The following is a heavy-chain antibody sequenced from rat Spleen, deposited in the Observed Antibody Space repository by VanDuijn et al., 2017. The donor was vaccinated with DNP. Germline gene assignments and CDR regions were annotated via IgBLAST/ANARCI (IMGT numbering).Heavy chain of an antibody. CDR3: ARGLNYGGYIYSWYFDF. D-gene: IGHD1-11*01. CDR2: INYSGAT. Sequence: EVQLQESGPGLVKPSQSLSLTCSVTGYSIPTNYWAWIRQFPGNKMEWMGYINYSGATAYNPSLRSRISITRDTSKNQFFLQLNSVTTEDTATYYCARGLNYGGYIYSWYFDFWGPGTMVTVSS. CDR1: GYSIPTNY. V-gene: IGHV3-1*01. J-gene: IGHJ1*01.